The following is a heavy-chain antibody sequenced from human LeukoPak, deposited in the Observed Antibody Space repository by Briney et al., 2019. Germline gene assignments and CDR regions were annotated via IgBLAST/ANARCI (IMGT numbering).Heavy chain of an antibody. CDR1: GGSISSYY. CDR2: IYTSGST. CDR3: ARWYYYDSSGYYTYAFDI. V-gene: IGHV4-4*07. Sequence: SETLSLTCTVSGGSISSYYWSWIRQPAGKGLEWIGRIYTSGSTNYNPSLKSRVTISVDTSKNQFSLKLSSVTAADTAVYYCARWYYYDSSGYYTYAFDIWGQGTMVTVSS. D-gene: IGHD3-22*01. J-gene: IGHJ3*02.